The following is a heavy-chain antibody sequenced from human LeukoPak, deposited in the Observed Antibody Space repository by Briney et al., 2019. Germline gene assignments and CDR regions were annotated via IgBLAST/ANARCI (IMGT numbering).Heavy chain of an antibody. Sequence: SETLSLTCAVSGGSISSTQWWNWVRQPPGKGLEWIGEIYHSGSTNYNPSLKSRVTISVDKSNNQFSLRLTSVTAADTAVYYCVRDGDYGDYRVFDYWGQGTLVTVSS. D-gene: IGHD4-17*01. J-gene: IGHJ4*02. CDR2: IYHSGST. CDR3: VRDGDYGDYRVFDY. V-gene: IGHV4-4*02. CDR1: GGSISSTQW.